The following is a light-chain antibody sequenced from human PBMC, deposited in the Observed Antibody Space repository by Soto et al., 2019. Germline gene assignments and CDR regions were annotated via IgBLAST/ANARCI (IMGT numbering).Light chain of an antibody. CDR2: SNN. CDR3: EAWDGSLNVVL. V-gene: IGLV1-44*01. J-gene: IGLJ2*01. CDR1: SSNIGTNT. Sequence: QSVLTQPPSASGTPGQRVTISCSGSSSNIGTNTVNWYQHLPGSAPKLLIYSNNQRPSGVPDRFSGSKSGTSASLAISGLQPDDEADYYCEAWDGSLNVVLFGGGTQLPVL.